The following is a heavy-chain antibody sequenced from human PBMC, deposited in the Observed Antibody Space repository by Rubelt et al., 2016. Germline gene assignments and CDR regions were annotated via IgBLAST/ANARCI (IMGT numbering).Heavy chain of an antibody. CDR1: GGTFSSYA. J-gene: IGHJ4*02. CDR2: IIPILGIA. D-gene: IGHD3-10*01. Sequence: QVQLVQSGAEVKKPGSSVKVSCKASGGTFSSYAISWVRQAPGQGLEWMGRIIPILGIANYAQTLQGRVTMTTDTSTSTAYMELRSLRSDDTAVYYCARDPLPVRGVIMTPTHWGQGTLVTVSS. CDR3: ARDPLPVRGVIMTPTH. V-gene: IGHV1-69*04.